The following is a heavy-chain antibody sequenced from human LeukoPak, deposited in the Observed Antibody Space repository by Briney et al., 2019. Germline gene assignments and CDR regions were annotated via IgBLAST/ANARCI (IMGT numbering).Heavy chain of an antibody. Sequence: SETLSLTCTVSGGSISSSSYYWGWIRQPPGKGLEWIGSIYYSGSTYYNPSLKSRVTISVDTSKNQFSLKLSSVTAADTAVYYCARLGSYWDYYYYMDVRGKGTTVTVSS. CDR3: ARLGSYWDYYYYMDV. J-gene: IGHJ6*03. V-gene: IGHV4-39*01. CDR1: GGSISSSSYY. CDR2: IYYSGST. D-gene: IGHD1-26*01.